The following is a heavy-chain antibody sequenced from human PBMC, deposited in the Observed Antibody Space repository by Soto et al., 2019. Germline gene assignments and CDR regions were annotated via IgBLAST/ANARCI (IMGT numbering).Heavy chain of an antibody. CDR1: GGTFSSYA. J-gene: IGHJ6*02. CDR3: ARQGIAAAAISLGYYYYGRDV. CDR2: IIPIFGTA. V-gene: IGHV1-69*13. D-gene: IGHD6-13*01. Sequence: GASVKVSCKASGGTFSSYAISWVRQAPGQGLEWMGGIIPIFGTANYAQKFQGRVTITADESTSTAYMELSSLRSEDTAVYYCARQGIAAAAISLGYYYYGRDVWGQGTTVTVSS.